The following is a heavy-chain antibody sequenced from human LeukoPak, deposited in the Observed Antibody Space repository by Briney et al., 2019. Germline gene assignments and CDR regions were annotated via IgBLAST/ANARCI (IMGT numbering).Heavy chain of an antibody. J-gene: IGHJ4*02. D-gene: IGHD2-8*01. Sequence: SVKVSCLACGYSFTSHYRQLVRQDPGQALEWIGILNPIGGSTSYERKFQGRVPMTRDTSTRKVYMKLSSLRSEDTAVYYCARGYCANGVCYMVDYWGQGTLVTVSS. V-gene: IGHV1-46*01. CDR2: LNPIGGST. CDR3: ARGYCANGVCYMVDY. CDR1: GYSFTSHY.